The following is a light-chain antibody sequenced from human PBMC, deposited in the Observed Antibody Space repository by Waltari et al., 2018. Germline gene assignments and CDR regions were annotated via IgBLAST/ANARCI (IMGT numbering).Light chain of an antibody. CDR2: TNN. CDR1: RANIGTNP. CDR3: AAWDDSLNGLV. V-gene: IGLV1-44*01. J-gene: IGLJ2*01. Sequence: QSVLTPPPSVSGTPGPRVTTSCSGSRANIGTNPVNSHQQFPGTAPKILIYTNNERPSGVPDRFAGARSGTSASLAISGLQSEDEADYYCAAWDDSLNGLVFGGGTKLTVL.